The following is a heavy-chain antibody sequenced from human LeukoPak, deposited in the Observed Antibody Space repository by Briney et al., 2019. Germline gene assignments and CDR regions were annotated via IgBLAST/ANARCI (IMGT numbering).Heavy chain of an antibody. CDR1: GRSISSYY. V-gene: IGHV4-59*08. Sequence: PSETLSLTSTVSGRSISSYYWSWIRQPPGKGLEWIGYIYYSGSTNYNPSLESRVTISVDTSKDQFPLKLSSVTAADTAVYYCATAGIRYGMDVWGQGTTVTVSS. D-gene: IGHD1-14*01. J-gene: IGHJ6*02. CDR3: ATAGIRYGMDV. CDR2: IYYSGST.